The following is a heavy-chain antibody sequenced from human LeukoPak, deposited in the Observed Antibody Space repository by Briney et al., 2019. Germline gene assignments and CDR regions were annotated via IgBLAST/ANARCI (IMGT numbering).Heavy chain of an antibody. D-gene: IGHD4-17*01. Sequence: SETLSLTCSVSGYSISNGYYWSWIRQPPGKGLEWIGYIYYSGSTNYNPSLKSRVTISVDTSKNQFSLKLSSVTAADTAVYYCARGDYAYNYFDYWGQGTLVTVSS. CDR1: GYSISNGYY. CDR3: ARGDYAYNYFDY. CDR2: IYYSGST. V-gene: IGHV4-61*01. J-gene: IGHJ4*02.